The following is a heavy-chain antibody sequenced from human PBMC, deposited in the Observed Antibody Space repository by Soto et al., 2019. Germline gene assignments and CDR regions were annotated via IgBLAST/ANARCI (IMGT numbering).Heavy chain of an antibody. CDR2: INPNSGGT. CDR3: ATQIDTVMVFRD. Sequence: GASVKVSCKASGYTFTGYYIHWVRQAPGQGLEWMGWINPNSGGTNYAQKFQGWVTMTRDTSISTAYMELRSLRSDDTAVYYCATQIDTVMVFRDWGQGTLVTVSS. D-gene: IGHD5-18*01. V-gene: IGHV1-2*04. J-gene: IGHJ4*02. CDR1: GYTFTGYY.